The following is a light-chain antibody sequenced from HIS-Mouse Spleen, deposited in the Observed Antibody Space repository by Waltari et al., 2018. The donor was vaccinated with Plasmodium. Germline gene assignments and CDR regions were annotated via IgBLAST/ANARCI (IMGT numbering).Light chain of an antibody. CDR1: QGISSY. V-gene: IGKV1-9*01. CDR2: SAS. Sequence: DIQLTQSPSFMSASVGDGVTITCRASQGISSYLAWYHQKPGKAPKLLIYSASTLQSGVPSRFSGSGSATEFTLTFSSLQPEDFATYYCQQLNSYPYTFGQGTKLEIK. CDR3: QQLNSYPYT. J-gene: IGKJ2*01.